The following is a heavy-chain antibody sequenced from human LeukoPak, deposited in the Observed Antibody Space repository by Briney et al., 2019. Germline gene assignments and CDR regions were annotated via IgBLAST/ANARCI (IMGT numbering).Heavy chain of an antibody. J-gene: IGHJ4*02. Sequence: SETLSLTCTVSGGSISSSTYSWGWIRQPPGKGLEWIGSVYHSGSTYHNPSLKSRVTISVDTSKSQFSLTLNSVTAADTAIYYCARVAYSSSWWDFDSWGQGTLVTVSS. D-gene: IGHD6-13*01. CDR1: GGSISSSTYS. CDR2: VYHSGST. CDR3: ARVAYSSSWWDFDS. V-gene: IGHV4-39*01.